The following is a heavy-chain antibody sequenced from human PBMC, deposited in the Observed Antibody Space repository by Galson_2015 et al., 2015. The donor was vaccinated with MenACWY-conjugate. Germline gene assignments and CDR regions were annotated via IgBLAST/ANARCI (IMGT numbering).Heavy chain of an antibody. CDR1: GDSVSSNSAA. D-gene: IGHD5-12*01. V-gene: IGHV6-1*01. CDR3: ARRRVATNPPLYYYYGMDV. Sequence: YAISGDSVSSNSAAWNWIRQSPSRGLEWLGRTYYRSKWYNDYAVSVKSRITINPDTSKNQFSLQLNSVTPEDTAVYYCARRRVATNPPLYYYYGMDVWGQGTTVTVSS. CDR2: TYYRSKWYN. J-gene: IGHJ6*02.